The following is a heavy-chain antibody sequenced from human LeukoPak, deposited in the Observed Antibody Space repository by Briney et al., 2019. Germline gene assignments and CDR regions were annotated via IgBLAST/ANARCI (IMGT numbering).Heavy chain of an antibody. Sequence: PGGSLSLSCAASGFTFSNFAMHWVRQAPGKGLHWVALSYDGSRKYYADSVKGRFTISRDSSTNTVYLEMYSLRPEDTAVYCARDHSYGYAYSFDFWGRGNLVTVSS. CDR1: GFTFSNFA. CDR3: ARDHSYGYAYSFDF. J-gene: IGHJ4*02. D-gene: IGHD5-18*01. V-gene: IGHV3-30*03. CDR2: LSYDGSRK.